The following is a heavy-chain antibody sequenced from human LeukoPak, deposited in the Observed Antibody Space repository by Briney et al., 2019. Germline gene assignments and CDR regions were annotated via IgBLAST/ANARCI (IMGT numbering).Heavy chain of an antibody. V-gene: IGHV4-34*01. CDR2: INHSGST. D-gene: IGHD5-18*01. CDR3: ARGRYHGAGAKYRYVPYFDY. Sequence: SETLTLTCAVYGGSFSGYYWSWIRQPPGKGLEWIGEINHSGSTNYNPSLKSRVTISVDTSKNQFSLKLSSVTAADTAVYYCARGRYHGAGAKYRYVPYFDYWGQGTLVTVSS. J-gene: IGHJ4*02. CDR1: GGSFSGYY.